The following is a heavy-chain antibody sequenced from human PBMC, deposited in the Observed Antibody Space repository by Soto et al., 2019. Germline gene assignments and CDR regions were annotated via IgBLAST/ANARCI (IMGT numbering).Heavy chain of an antibody. D-gene: IGHD2-8*02. Sequence: PSETLSLTCAVYGGSFSGYYWSWIRQPPGKGLEWNGEINHSGSTNYNPSLKSRVTISVDTSKNQFSLKLTSVTAADTAVYYCARDKITGLFDYWGQGTLVTVS. J-gene: IGHJ4*02. CDR1: GGSFSGYY. CDR3: ARDKITGLFDY. CDR2: INHSGST. V-gene: IGHV4-34*01.